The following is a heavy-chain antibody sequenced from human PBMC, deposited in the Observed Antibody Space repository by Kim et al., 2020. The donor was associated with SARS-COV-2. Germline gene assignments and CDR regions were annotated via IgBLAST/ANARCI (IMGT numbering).Heavy chain of an antibody. D-gene: IGHD3-22*01. Sequence: GGSLRLSCAACGFTFSSHWMHWVRQAPGKGRVWVSRINTDESTTSYADSVKGRFTISRDNAKNTLYLQMNSLRAEDTAVYYCARSSYYYDNWGQGTLVTVSS. J-gene: IGHJ4*02. CDR3: ARSSYYYDN. CDR2: INTDESTT. V-gene: IGHV3-74*01. CDR1: GFTFSSHW.